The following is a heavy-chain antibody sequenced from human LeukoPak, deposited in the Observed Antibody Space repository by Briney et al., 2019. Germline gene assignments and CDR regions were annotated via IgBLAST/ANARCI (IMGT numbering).Heavy chain of an antibody. V-gene: IGHV4-59*01. Sequence: SETLSLTCTVSGGSISNYYWTWIRQPPGEGLEWIGYIDHSGRTNYNPSLKSRVAISVDTAKNDFSLKLSSVTAADTAVYYCARVNSSGYYEYYYMDVWGKGTTVAISS. CDR3: ARVNSSGYYEYYYMDV. D-gene: IGHD3-3*01. J-gene: IGHJ6*03. CDR2: IDHSGRT. CDR1: GGSISNYY.